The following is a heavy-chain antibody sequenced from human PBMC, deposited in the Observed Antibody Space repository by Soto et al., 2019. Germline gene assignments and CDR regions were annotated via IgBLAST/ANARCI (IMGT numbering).Heavy chain of an antibody. CDR2: IYYSGST. D-gene: IGHD3-22*01. V-gene: IGHV4-59*12. CDR1: GGSISRCC. J-gene: IGHJ4*02. CDR3: ARVRREYDNSGPVDY. Sequence: SETLSLTCTVCGGSISRCCWNWIRQPPGKGLEWIGYIYYSGSTNYNPSLKSRVTISVDTSKNQFSLKLNSVTAADTAVYYCARVRREYDNSGPVDYWGQGTLVTVSS.